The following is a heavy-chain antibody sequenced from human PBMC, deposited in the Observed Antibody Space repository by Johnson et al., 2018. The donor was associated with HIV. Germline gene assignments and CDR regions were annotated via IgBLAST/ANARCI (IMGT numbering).Heavy chain of an antibody. Sequence: VQLVESGGGVVQPGRSLRLSCAASGSTFSSHAMHWVRQAPGKGRVWVSRINSDGSSTSYADSVKGRFTISRDNAKKSLFLQMNSLRAEDTAVYYCVRVFRSHTETEAPMIIAPGAFDIWGQGTMVTVSS. CDR2: INSDGSST. J-gene: IGHJ3*02. CDR1: GSTFSSHA. CDR3: VRVFRSHTETEAPMIIAPGAFDI. V-gene: IGHV3-74*02. D-gene: IGHD3-22*01.